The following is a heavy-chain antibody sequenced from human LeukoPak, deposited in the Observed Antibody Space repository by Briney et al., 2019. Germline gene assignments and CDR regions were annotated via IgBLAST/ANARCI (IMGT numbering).Heavy chain of an antibody. D-gene: IGHD5-18*01. CDR2: ISYDGSNK. Sequence: GRSLRLSCAASGFTFSSYAMHWVRQAPGKGLEWVAVISYDGSNKYYADSVKGRFTISRDNSKNTLYLQMNSLRAEDTAVYYCARAMDTAMVPGYWGQGTLVTVSS. CDR1: GFTFSSYA. CDR3: ARAMDTAMVPGY. V-gene: IGHV3-30*04. J-gene: IGHJ4*02.